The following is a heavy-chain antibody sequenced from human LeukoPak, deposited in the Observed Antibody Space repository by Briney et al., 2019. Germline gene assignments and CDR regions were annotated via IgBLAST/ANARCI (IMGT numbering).Heavy chain of an antibody. CDR3: ARLRRQLATYYYYYMDV. V-gene: IGHV4-34*01. Sequence: ASETLSLTCTVTGGSVSSYYWSWVRQPPGKGLEWIGEINHSGSTNYNPSLKSRVTISVDTSKNQFSLKLSSVTAADTAVYYCARLRRQLATYYYYYMDVWGKGTTVTVSS. CDR1: GGSVSSYY. CDR2: INHSGST. D-gene: IGHD6-6*01. J-gene: IGHJ6*03.